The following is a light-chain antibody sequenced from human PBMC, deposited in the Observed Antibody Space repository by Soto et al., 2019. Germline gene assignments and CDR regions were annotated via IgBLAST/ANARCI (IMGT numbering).Light chain of an antibody. J-gene: IGKJ3*01. CDR1: QSISSNY. V-gene: IGKV3-20*01. CDR2: GAS. Sequence: EIVLTQTPGTLSLSPGERATLSCRASQSISSNYLAWYQQRPGQAPMLLIFGASYRATCIPDRFSGSGSGTDFTLTISRLEPEDFAVYYCQQDSNSPPECTFGPGTRVESK. CDR3: QQDSNSPPECT.